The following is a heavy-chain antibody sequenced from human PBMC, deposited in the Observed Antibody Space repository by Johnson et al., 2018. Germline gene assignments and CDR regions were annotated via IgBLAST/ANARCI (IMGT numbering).Heavy chain of an antibody. Sequence: VQLVESGAEVKKPGSSVKVSCKASGGTFSSYAISWVRQAPGQGLEWMGGIIPIFGTANYAQKFQGRVTITADESTSTAYMELSSLRSEDTAVYYCAGGPSNDHVYFFYHMDVGGQGTTVTVSS. CDR3: AGGPSNDHVYFFYHMDV. CDR1: GGTFSSYA. J-gene: IGHJ6*03. CDR2: IIPIFGTA. V-gene: IGHV1-69*01. D-gene: IGHD1-14*01.